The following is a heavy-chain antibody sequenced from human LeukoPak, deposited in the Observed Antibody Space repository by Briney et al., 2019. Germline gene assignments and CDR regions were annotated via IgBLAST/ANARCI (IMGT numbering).Heavy chain of an antibody. J-gene: IGHJ4*02. V-gene: IGHV3-74*01. CDR2: INSDGSST. Sequence: GGSLRLSCAASGFTFSSYWMHWVRQAPGKGLVWVSRINSDGSSTSYADSVKGRFTISRDNPKTTLYLQMNSLRAEDTAVYYCAKGDNQGWSPPDFVYWGQGTLVTVSS. CDR1: GFTFSSYW. D-gene: IGHD2-15*01. CDR3: AKGDNQGWSPPDFVY.